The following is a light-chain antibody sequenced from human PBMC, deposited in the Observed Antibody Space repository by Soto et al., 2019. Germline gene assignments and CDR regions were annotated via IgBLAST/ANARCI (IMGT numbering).Light chain of an antibody. CDR1: QSLQYSDGNTY. V-gene: IGKV2-30*01. Sequence: DVVLTQSPLSLPVTLGQPASISCRSSQSLQYSDGNTYLNWFQQRPGQSPRRLIYKVSNRDSGVPDRFGGSGSGTDFTLRISRVEAEDVGVYYCMQSIPWPPYTFGQGTKLEIK. J-gene: IGKJ2*01. CDR3: MQSIPWPPYT. CDR2: KVS.